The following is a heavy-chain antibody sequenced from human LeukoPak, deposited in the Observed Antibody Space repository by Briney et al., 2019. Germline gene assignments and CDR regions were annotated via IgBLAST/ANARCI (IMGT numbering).Heavy chain of an antibody. CDR2: IVVGSGNT. CDR1: GFTFTSSA. V-gene: IGHV1-58*01. J-gene: IGHJ3*02. Sequence: SVKVSCKASGFTFTSSAVQWVRQARGQRLEWIGWIVVGSGNTNYAQKFQERVTITRDMSTSTAYMELSSLRSEDTAVYYCARERDSSSWPDAFDIWGQGTMVTVSS. D-gene: IGHD6-13*01. CDR3: ARERDSSSWPDAFDI.